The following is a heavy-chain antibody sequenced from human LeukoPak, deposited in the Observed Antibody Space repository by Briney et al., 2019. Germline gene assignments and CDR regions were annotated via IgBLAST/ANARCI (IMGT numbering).Heavy chain of an antibody. V-gene: IGHV4-59*01. J-gene: IGHJ3*02. D-gene: IGHD1-26*01. CDR1: GGSISTYY. CDR2: IYYSGTT. CDR3: ARGASGTLYDAFDI. Sequence: PSETPSLTCTVSGGSISTYYWSWIRQPPGEGLEWIGSIYYSGTTHSNPSLKSRATISVDTSKNHLSLKVNSVTAADTAVYYCARGASGTLYDAFDIWGRGTMVTVSS.